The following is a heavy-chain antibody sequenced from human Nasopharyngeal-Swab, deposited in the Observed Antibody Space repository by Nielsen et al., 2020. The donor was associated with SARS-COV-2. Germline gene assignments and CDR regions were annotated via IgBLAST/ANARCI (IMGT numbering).Heavy chain of an antibody. CDR3: ARYNILTGWGY. CDR1: GGSISTYY. CDR2: VYHSGST. V-gene: IGHV4-59*01. Sequence: SETLSLTCTVSGGSISTYYWSWIRQPPGKGLEWIGYVYHSGSTDYNPSLKSRVTISVDTSKNQFSLKPSSVTAADTAVYYCARYNILTGWGYWGQGTLVTVSS. D-gene: IGHD3-9*01. J-gene: IGHJ4*02.